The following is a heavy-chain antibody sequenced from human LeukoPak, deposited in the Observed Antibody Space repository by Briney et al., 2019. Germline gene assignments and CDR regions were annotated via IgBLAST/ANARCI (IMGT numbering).Heavy chain of an antibody. V-gene: IGHV3-49*04. CDR2: IRSKAYGGTT. D-gene: IGHD2-2*01. J-gene: IGHJ5*02. CDR3: TRLVVPAGWFDP. Sequence: GGSLRLSCTASGFTFGDYAVSWVRQAPGKGLEWVGFIRSKAYGGTTEYAASVKGRFTISRDDSKSIAYLQMNSLKTEDTAVYYCTRLVVPAGWFDPWGQGTLVTVSS. CDR1: GFTFGDYA.